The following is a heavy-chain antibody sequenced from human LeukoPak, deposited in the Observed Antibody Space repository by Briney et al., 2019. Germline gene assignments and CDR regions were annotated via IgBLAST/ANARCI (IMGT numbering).Heavy chain of an antibody. Sequence: ASVKVSCKASGYTFTSYGISGVRQAPGQGVEWMVWISAHNGNTNYAQKLQGRVTMTTDTSTSTAYMELRSLRSDDTAVYYCAIDSSSYYYVRSDFDYWGQGTLVTVSS. CDR1: GYTFTSYG. J-gene: IGHJ4*02. CDR3: AIDSSSYYYVRSDFDY. CDR2: ISAHNGNT. V-gene: IGHV1-18*01. D-gene: IGHD3-22*01.